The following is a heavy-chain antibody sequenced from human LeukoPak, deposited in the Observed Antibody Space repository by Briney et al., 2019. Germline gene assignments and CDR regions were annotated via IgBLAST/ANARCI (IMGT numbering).Heavy chain of an antibody. CDR3: ARGVVGATPFDY. D-gene: IGHD1-26*01. V-gene: IGHV4-59*01. CDR1: GGSISSYY. J-gene: IGHJ4*02. CDR2: IYYSGST. Sequence: SETLSLTCTVSGGSISSYYWSWVRQPPGKGLEWIGYIYYSGSTNYNPSLKSRVTISVDTSKNQFSLKLSSVTAADTAVYYCARGVVGATPFDYWGQGTLVTVSS.